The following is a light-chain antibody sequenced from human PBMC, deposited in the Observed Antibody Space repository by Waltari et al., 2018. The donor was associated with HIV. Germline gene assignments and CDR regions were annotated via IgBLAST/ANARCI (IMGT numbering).Light chain of an antibody. V-gene: IGKV1-9*01. Sequence: DIQLTQSPSFLSASVGARVTITCRASQGISSYLALYQQKPGKAPKLLIYAASTLQSGVPSRFSGSGSGTEFTLTISSLQPEDFATYYCQQLNSYPRTFGQGTKVEIK. CDR2: AAS. J-gene: IGKJ1*01. CDR1: QGISSY. CDR3: QQLNSYPRT.